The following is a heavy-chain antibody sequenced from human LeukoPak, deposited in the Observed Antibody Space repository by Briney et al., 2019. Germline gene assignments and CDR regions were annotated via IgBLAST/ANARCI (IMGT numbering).Heavy chain of an antibody. CDR1: GGTFRHDA. CDR2: ISAYNGNT. D-gene: IGHD3-3*01. CDR3: ARGNRPTIFGVVIPDY. V-gene: IGHV1-18*04. Sequence: ASVKVSCKASGGTFRHDAVSWVRQAPGQGLEWMGWISAYNGNTNYAQKLQGSVTMTTDTSTSTAYMELRSLRSDDTAVYYCARGNRPTIFGVVIPDYWGQGTLVTVSS. J-gene: IGHJ4*02.